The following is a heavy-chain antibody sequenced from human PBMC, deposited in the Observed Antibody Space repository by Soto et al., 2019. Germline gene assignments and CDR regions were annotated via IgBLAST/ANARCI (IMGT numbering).Heavy chain of an antibody. CDR1: GGSISSSSYY. CDR2: IYYSGST. V-gene: IGHV4-39*01. Sequence: SETLSLTCTVSGGSISSSSYYWGWIRQPPGKGLEWIGSIYYSGSTYYNPSLKSRVTISVDTSKNQFSLKLSSVTAADTAVYYCARLPIAVAGYFDYWGQGTLVTVSS. D-gene: IGHD6-19*01. J-gene: IGHJ4*02. CDR3: ARLPIAVAGYFDY.